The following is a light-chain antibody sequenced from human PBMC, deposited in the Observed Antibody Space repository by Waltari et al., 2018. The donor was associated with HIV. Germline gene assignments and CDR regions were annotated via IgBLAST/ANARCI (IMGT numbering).Light chain of an antibody. CDR3: HSRDSSGYHVV. V-gene: IGLV3-19*01. CDR2: GRN. J-gene: IGLJ2*01. CDR1: SLSSYY. Sequence: SSNLTQDASVSVALGPTVGITFQGDSLSSYYARWYQQKPGQAPVVVCFGRNNRPAGIPVRFAGASSGNTASLTITGAQAEDEADYYCHSRDSSGYHVVFGGGTKVTVL.